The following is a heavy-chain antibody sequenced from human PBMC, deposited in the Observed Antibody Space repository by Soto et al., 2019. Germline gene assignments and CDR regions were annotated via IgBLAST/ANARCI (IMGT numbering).Heavy chain of an antibody. J-gene: IGHJ4*02. D-gene: IGHD6-13*01. CDR3: ARDGEDKAAAAMVY. V-gene: IGHV4-59*01. Sequence: SETLSLTCTVSGGSISSYYWSWIRQPPGKGLEWIGYIYYSGSTNYNPSLKSRVTIIRDTSASTVYMELSSLRPEDTAVYYCARDGEDKAAAAMVYWGQGTLVTVSS. CDR2: IYYSGST. CDR1: GGSISSYY.